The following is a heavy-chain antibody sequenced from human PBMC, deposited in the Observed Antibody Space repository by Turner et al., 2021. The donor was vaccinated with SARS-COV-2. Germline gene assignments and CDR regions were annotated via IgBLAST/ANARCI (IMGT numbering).Heavy chain of an antibody. CDR1: GYTLTELS. D-gene: IGHD2-21*01. CDR2: INPTSGGR. J-gene: IGHJ3*01. CDR3: ASMCNCGGAQDVSFDV. V-gene: IGHV1-2*02. Sequence: QVQLVQSGAEVKKPGASVKVSCKVSGYTLTELSMHWVRQAPGKGLEGMGWINPTSGGRNYAQNFQGRVTMTGDTSTRTTYMELKRLTSDDTAVYYCASMCNCGGAQDVSFDVWGQGTMVAVSS.